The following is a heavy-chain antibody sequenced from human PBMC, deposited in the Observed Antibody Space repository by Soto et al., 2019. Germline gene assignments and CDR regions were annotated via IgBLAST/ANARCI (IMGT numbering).Heavy chain of an antibody. V-gene: IGHV4-30-4*01. J-gene: IGHJ6*04. CDR1: GGSTSSGDYY. D-gene: IGHD3-16*01. CDR3: VRVSLGGGAGRAGMEV. Sequence: PSETLSLTCTVSGGSTSSGDYYWSWVRQPPGKGLEWIGYIYYSGSTYYNQSLKSRVTISVDTSKNQFSLELRSVTAADTAVYYCVRVSLGGGAGRAGMEVWGKVTTVT. CDR2: IYYSGST.